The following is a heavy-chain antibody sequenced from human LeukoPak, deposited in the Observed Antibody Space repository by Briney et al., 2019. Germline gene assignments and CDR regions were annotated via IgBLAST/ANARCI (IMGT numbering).Heavy chain of an antibody. D-gene: IGHD3-22*01. CDR2: IKQGGSEK. J-gene: IGHJ3*02. CDR1: GFTFSSYW. Sequence: GGSLRLSCAASGFTFSSYWMSWVRQAPGKGLEWVANIKQGGSEKYYVDSVKGRFTISRDNAKNSLYLQMNSLRAEDTAVYYCARDWLWYYYDSSGSQRADAFDIWGQGTMVTVSS. CDR3: ARDWLWYYYDSSGSQRADAFDI. V-gene: IGHV3-7*01.